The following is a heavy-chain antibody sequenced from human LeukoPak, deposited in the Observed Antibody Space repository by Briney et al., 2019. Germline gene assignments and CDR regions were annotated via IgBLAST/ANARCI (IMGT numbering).Heavy chain of an antibody. V-gene: IGHV4-4*07. J-gene: IGHJ4*02. Sequence: SETLSLTCTVSGDSISNYYWSWIRQPAGKGLEWIGRLYAGGNTDHNPSLKSRVTMSVDSSKNQFSLRLRSVTAADTAVYFCAREHKDYDGDGYYHGYWGQGTLVTVSS. CDR1: GDSISNYY. D-gene: IGHD2-21*02. CDR3: AREHKDYDGDGYYHGY. CDR2: LYAGGNT.